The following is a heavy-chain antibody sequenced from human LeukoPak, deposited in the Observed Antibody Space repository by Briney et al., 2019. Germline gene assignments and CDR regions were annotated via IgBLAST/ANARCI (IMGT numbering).Heavy chain of an antibody. Sequence: GGSLRLSCEASGFTFSKREMNWGRQAPGKGLEWISYISSSGSTINYADSVKGRLTISRDNAKNSLCLQINSLRYEDTAVYYCAFSGSSTRVYWGQGTLVTVSS. D-gene: IGHD2-2*01. CDR1: GFTFSKRE. CDR2: ISSSGSTI. J-gene: IGHJ4*02. V-gene: IGHV3-48*03. CDR3: AFSGSSTRVY.